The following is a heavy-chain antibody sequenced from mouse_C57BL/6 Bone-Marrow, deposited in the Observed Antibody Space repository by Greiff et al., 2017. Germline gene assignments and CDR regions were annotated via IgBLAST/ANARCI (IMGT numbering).Heavy chain of an antibody. CDR3: ARQGRIYYDWFAY. CDR1: GFTFSSYG. V-gene: IGHV5-6*01. CDR2: ISSGGSYT. D-gene: IGHD2-4*01. J-gene: IGHJ3*01. Sequence: EVKLVESGGDLVKPGGSLKLSCAASGFTFSSYGMSWVRQTPDKRLEWVATISSGGSYTYYPDSVKGRFTISRDNAKNTLYLQMSSLKSEDTAMXYCARQGRIYYDWFAYWGQGTLVTVSA.